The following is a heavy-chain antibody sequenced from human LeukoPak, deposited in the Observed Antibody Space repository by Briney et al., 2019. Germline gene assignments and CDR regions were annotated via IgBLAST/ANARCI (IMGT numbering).Heavy chain of an antibody. CDR2: NRDGSTT. J-gene: IGHJ4*02. CDR1: GFTFSNYW. D-gene: IGHD3-10*01. V-gene: IGHV3-74*01. Sequence: GGSLRLSCAASGFTFSNYWVHWVRQAPGKGLVWVSRNRDGSTTNYADSVKGRFTVSRDNAKNTLNLQMNSLRAKDTAVYYCARDRKSGESSEIDFWGQGTLVTVSS. CDR3: ARDRKSGESSEIDF.